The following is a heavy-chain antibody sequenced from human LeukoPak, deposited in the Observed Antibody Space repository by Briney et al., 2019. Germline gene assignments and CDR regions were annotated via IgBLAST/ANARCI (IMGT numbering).Heavy chain of an antibody. Sequence: RGSLRLSCAASGFTFSSYAMSWVRQAPGKGLECVSAISASGGNTYYADSVKGRFTISRDNSKNTLYLQMNSLRAEDTVVYYCAKDQPRSGWAFDYWGQGTLVTVSS. D-gene: IGHD6-19*01. CDR1: GFTFSSYA. CDR3: AKDQPRSGWAFDY. V-gene: IGHV3-23*01. CDR2: ISASGGNT. J-gene: IGHJ4*02.